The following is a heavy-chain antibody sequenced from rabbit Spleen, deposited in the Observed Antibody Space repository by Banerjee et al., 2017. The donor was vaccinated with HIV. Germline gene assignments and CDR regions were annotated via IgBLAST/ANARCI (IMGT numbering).Heavy chain of an antibody. Sequence: QEQLEESGGGLVKPEGSLTLTCKASGVSLNDKDVMCWVRQAPGKGLELIAWIYTRDGSTWYATWVNGRFTISRSTSLNTVDLKMTSLTAADTATYFCARDLAGYVGFGYISYLDLWGPGTLVTVS. CDR1: GVSLNDKDV. D-gene: IGHD4-2*01. V-gene: IGHV1S43*01. J-gene: IGHJ4*01. CDR2: IYTRDGST. CDR3: ARDLAGYVGFGYISYLDL.